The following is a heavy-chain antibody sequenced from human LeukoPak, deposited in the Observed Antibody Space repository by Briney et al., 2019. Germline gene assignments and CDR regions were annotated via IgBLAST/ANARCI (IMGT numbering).Heavy chain of an antibody. CDR3: ARAYYYYYDSSGYPDY. Sequence: GASLKISGKGSGYSFTSYWIGWVRPMPGKGLEWMGIIYPGDSDTRYSPSFQGQVTISADKSISTAYLQWSSLKASDTAMYYCARAYYYYYDSSGYPDYWGQGSLVTVSS. J-gene: IGHJ4*02. CDR2: IYPGDSDT. V-gene: IGHV5-51*01. D-gene: IGHD3-22*01. CDR1: GYSFTSYW.